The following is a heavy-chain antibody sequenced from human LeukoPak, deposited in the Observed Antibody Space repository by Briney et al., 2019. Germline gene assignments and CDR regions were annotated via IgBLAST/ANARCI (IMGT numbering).Heavy chain of an antibody. CDR1: GFSFSTYS. J-gene: IGHJ1*01. V-gene: IGHV3-48*04. CDR3: ARDILTGSQSRYQH. Sequence: GRSLRLSCAASGFSFSTYSMTWVRQAPGKGLEWVSYISSSSTIYYADSVKGRFTISRDNAKNSLYLQMNSLRAEDTAVYYCARDILTGSQSRYQHWGQGTLVTVSS. CDR2: ISSSSTI. D-gene: IGHD3-9*01.